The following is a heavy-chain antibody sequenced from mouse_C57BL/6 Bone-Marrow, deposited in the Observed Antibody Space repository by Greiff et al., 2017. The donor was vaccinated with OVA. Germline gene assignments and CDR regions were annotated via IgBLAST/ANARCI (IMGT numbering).Heavy chain of an antibody. V-gene: IGHV1-82*01. CDR2: IYPGDGDT. J-gene: IGHJ4*01. Sequence: QVQLQQSGPELVKPGASVKISCKASGYAFSSSWMNWVEQRPGKGLEWIGRIYPGDGDTNYNGKFKGKATLTADKSSSTAYMQLSSLTSEDSAVYFCAREITTVVGDYYAMDYWGQGTSVTVSS. D-gene: IGHD1-1*01. CDR1: GYAFSSSW. CDR3: AREITTVVGDYYAMDY.